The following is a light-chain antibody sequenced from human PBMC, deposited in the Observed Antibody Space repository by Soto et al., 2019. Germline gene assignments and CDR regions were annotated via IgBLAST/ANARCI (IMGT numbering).Light chain of an antibody. J-gene: IGKJ2*01. CDR2: GVC. CDR1: QSVSTRY. V-gene: IGKV3-20*01. Sequence: ESMLTQSPGTLSLSPGERATLSCRASQSVSTRYLAWYQQKPGQAPRLRIYGVCLRATGITDRFSGSWSGADFTLTISSMEAEDFAVYYCHQFGSSPPTFTFGQGTKLEI. CDR3: HQFGSSPPTFT.